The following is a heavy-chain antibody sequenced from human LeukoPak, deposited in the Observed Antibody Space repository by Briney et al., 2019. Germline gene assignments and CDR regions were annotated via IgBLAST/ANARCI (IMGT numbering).Heavy chain of an antibody. CDR2: IYTSGST. CDR1: GGSISSGSYY. D-gene: IGHD3-10*01. V-gene: IGHV4-61*02. J-gene: IGHJ5*02. CDR3: ARGPGSGSYFAWFDP. Sequence: PSETLSLTCTVSGGSISSGSYYWSWIRQPAGKGLEWIGRIYTSGSTNYNPSLKSRVTMSVDTSKNQVSLKLSSVTAADTAVYYCARGPGSGSYFAWFDPWGQGTQVTVSS.